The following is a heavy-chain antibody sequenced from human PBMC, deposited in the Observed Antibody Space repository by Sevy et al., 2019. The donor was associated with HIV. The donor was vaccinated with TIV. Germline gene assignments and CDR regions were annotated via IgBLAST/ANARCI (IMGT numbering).Heavy chain of an antibody. V-gene: IGHV3-21*01. D-gene: IGHD3-10*01. CDR2: ISSSSDYI. CDR3: ARDGLGSGTSQNWFDP. CDR1: GFAFSSYT. J-gene: IGHJ5*02. Sequence: GGSLRLSRAASGFAFSSYTMNWVRQAPGKGLEWVSSISSSSDYIYYTDSVRGRFTISRDNAKTSLYLQMNSLRAEDTAVYYCARDGLGSGTSQNWFDPWGQGTLVTVSS.